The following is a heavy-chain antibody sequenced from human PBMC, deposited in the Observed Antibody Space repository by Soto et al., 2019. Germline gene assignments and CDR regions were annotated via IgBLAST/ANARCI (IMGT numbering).Heavy chain of an antibody. CDR3: ASRKLAGCSGTDCLYYFDY. J-gene: IGHJ4*02. CDR1: GFTFSGFT. V-gene: IGHV3-48*02. D-gene: IGHD2-2*01. CDR2: ISRGGETI. Sequence: EVQLVESGGGLVQPGGSLRLSCAASGFTFSGFTMNWVRQTPGRGLEWISYISRGGETIYYADSVKGRFTISRDKAENSLYMQMNSLRDEDTAVYYCASRKLAGCSGTDCLYYFDYWGQGTLVTVSS.